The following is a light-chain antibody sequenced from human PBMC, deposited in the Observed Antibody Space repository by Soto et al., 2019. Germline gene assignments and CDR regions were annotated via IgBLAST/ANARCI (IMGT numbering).Light chain of an antibody. J-gene: IGLJ2*01. V-gene: IGLV1-40*01. CDR2: GNT. CDR1: SCNIGGDYD. Sequence: QSVLTQPPSVSGAPGQRVTISCTGSSCNIGGDYDVPWYQQLPGKAPKLIIYGNTKRPSGVSDRFSGSKSGNTASLAITGLQAEDEADYYCPSDEGSLRVVFGGGTKLTVL. CDR3: PSDEGSLRVV.